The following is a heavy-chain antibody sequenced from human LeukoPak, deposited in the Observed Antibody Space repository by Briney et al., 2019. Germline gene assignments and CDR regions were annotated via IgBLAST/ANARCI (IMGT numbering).Heavy chain of an antibody. J-gene: IGHJ3*01. CDR1: GFSITDRAYH. D-gene: IGHD6-19*01. Sequence: PSETLSLTCIVSGFSITDRAYHWGYIRQPPGKGLEWIGSVHYTGNTNYNPSLKSRVTISLDTSKSQFSLRLTSVTAADTAVYYCARVRQLIEAGTFDVWGQGTVVTVSS. CDR3: ARVRQLIEAGTFDV. V-gene: IGHV4-39*07. CDR2: VHYTGNT.